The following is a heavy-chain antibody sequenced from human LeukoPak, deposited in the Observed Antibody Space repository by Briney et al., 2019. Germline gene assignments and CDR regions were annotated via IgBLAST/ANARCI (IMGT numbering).Heavy chain of an antibody. Sequence: ASVKVSCKASGYTFTDYYMHWVRQAPGQGLGWMGWINPNSGGTNFAQKFQGRVAMTRDTSISTAYLELGSLSSDGTAVYFCARARWQLVPYFDSWGQGTLVTVSS. CDR1: GYTFTDYY. D-gene: IGHD6-6*01. V-gene: IGHV1-2*02. CDR3: ARARWQLVPYFDS. CDR2: INPNSGGT. J-gene: IGHJ4*02.